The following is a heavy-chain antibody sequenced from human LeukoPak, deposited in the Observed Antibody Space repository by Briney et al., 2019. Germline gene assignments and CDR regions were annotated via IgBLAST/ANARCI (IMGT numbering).Heavy chain of an antibody. D-gene: IGHD3-10*01. Sequence: PSETLSLTCAASGYSISSGYYWGWIRQPPGKGLEWIGSIYHSGSTYYNPSLKSRVTISVDTSKNQFSLKLSSVTAADTAVYYCARLEITMVRGVITYFDYWGQGTLVTVSS. V-gene: IGHV4-38-2*01. CDR1: GYSISSGYY. CDR3: ARLEITMVRGVITYFDY. J-gene: IGHJ4*02. CDR2: IYHSGST.